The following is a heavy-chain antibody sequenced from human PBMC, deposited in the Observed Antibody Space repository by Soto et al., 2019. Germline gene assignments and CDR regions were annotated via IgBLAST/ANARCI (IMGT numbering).Heavy chain of an antibody. D-gene: IGHD1-26*01. J-gene: IGHJ6*02. V-gene: IGHV3-23*01. CDR1: GFTFSSYA. CDR3: AKDWISGSYYYYYYGMDG. Sequence: RLSCAASGFTFSSYAMSWVRQAPGKGLEWVSAISGSGGSTYYADSVKGRFTISKDNSKNTLYLQMNSLRAEDTAVYYCAKDWISGSYYYYYYGMDGWGQGTTVTVSS. CDR2: ISGSGGST.